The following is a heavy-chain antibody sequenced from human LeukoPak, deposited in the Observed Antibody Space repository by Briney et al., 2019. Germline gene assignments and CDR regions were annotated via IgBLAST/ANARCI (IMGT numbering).Heavy chain of an antibody. J-gene: IGHJ5*02. CDR1: GGSISSGSYY. CDR2: IYTSGST. CDR3: ARDPGGYCSGGSCYLYNWFDP. V-gene: IGHV4-61*02. D-gene: IGHD2-15*01. Sequence: SEALSLTCTVSGGSISSGSYYWSWIRQPAGKGLEWIGRIYTSGSTNYNPSLKSRVTISVDTSKNQFSLKLSSVTAADTAVYYCARDPGGYCSGGSCYLYNWFDPWGQGTLVTVSS.